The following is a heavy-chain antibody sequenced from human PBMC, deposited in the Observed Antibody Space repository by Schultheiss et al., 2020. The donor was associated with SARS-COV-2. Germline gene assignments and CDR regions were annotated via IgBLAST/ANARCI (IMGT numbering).Heavy chain of an antibody. CDR2: IYYSGST. Sequence: SQTLSLTCAVYGGSFSGYYWSWIRQPPGKGLEWIGRIYYSGSTYYNPSLKSRVTISVDTSQNQFSLKLSSVTAADTAVYYCARAGEYYDSSGYRAFDIWGQGTMVTVSS. J-gene: IGHJ3*02. D-gene: IGHD3-22*01. V-gene: IGHV4-34*01. CDR3: ARAGEYYDSSGYRAFDI. CDR1: GGSFSGYY.